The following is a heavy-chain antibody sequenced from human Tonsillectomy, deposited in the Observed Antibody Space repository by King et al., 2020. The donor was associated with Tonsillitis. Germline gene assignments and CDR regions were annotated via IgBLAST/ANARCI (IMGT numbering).Heavy chain of an antibody. V-gene: IGHV4-59*08. D-gene: IGHD1-26*01. Sequence: QLQESGPGLVKPSETLSLTCTVSGGSISSYYWSWIRQPPGKGLEWIGYIYYSGSTNYNPPPKSRVTISVDTSKNQFSLKLSSWTAADTAVYYCARSGSYRSPADYWGQGTLVTVSS. CDR2: IYYSGST. J-gene: IGHJ4*02. CDR3: ARSGSYRSPADY. CDR1: GGSISSYY.